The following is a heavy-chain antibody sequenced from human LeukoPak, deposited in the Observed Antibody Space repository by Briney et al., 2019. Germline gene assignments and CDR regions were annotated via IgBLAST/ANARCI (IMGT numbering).Heavy chain of an antibody. D-gene: IGHD5-12*01. V-gene: IGHV4-34*01. Sequence: PSETLSLTCAVYGGSFSGYYWSWIRQPPGKGLEWIGEINHSGSTNYNPSLKSRVTISVDTSKNQFSLKLSSVTAADTAAYYCARGRVAWLGAFDIWGKGTMVTVSS. CDR1: GGSFSGYY. CDR2: INHSGST. CDR3: ARGRVAWLGAFDI. J-gene: IGHJ3*02.